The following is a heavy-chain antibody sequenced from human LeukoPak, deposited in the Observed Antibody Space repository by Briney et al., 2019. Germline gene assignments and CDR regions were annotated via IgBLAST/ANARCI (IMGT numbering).Heavy chain of an antibody. CDR1: GGSINSYY. D-gene: IGHD3-3*01. Sequence: SGTLCLTCTVSGGSINSYYCSWIRQPAGKGLEWIGRIYTSGTTNYNPPLKSRVTMSVDTSKNQYSLKPSSVTAADTAVDYCAREAGVARGDYGMDVWGQGTTVTVSS. V-gene: IGHV4-4*07. CDR2: IYTSGTT. CDR3: AREAGVARGDYGMDV. J-gene: IGHJ6*02.